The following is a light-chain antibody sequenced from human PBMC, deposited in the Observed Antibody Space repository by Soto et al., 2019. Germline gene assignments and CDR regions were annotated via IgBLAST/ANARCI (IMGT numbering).Light chain of an antibody. V-gene: IGKV3-11*01. CDR2: DAS. Sequence: EIVLTQSPATLSLSPGERATLSCRASQSVSSYLAWYQQKPGQAPRLLIYDASNRATGIPARFSGSGSGTDFTLTISSLEPEDFAVYYCQQLSNWPPPFTFGPGTKVDIK. CDR1: QSVSSY. J-gene: IGKJ3*01. CDR3: QQLSNWPPPFT.